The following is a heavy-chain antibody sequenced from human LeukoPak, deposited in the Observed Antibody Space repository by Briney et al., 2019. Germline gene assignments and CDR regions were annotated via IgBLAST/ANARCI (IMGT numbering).Heavy chain of an antibody. J-gene: IGHJ6*03. CDR2: INHSGST. D-gene: IGHD6-6*01. V-gene: IGHV4-34*01. CDR3: ARKRSGSSSAYYYYYYMDV. CDR1: GGSFSGYY. Sequence: SETLSLTCAVYGGSFSGYYWSWIRQPPGKGLEWIGEINHSGSTNYNPSLKSRVTISVDTSKNQFSLKLSSVTAADTAVYYCARKRSGSSSAYYYYYYMDVWGKGTTVTVSS.